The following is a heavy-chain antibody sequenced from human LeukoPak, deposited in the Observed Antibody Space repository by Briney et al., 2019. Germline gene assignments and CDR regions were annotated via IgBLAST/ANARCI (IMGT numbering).Heavy chain of an antibody. D-gene: IGHD2-15*01. Sequence: GGSLRLSCAASGFTFSSYGMHWVRQAPGKGPEWVAVIWYDGSNKYYADSVKGRFTISRDNAKNSLYLQMNSLRAEDTAAYYCARSAVYGSCYRFCAFDIWGQGTMVTVSS. J-gene: IGHJ3*02. CDR3: ARSAVYGSCYRFCAFDI. CDR1: GFTFSSYG. CDR2: IWYDGSNK. V-gene: IGHV3-33*01.